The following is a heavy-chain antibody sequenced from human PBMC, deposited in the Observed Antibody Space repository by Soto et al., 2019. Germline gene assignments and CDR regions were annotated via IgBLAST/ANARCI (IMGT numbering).Heavy chain of an antibody. CDR1: WFCLHCLL. V-gene: IGHV3-74*01. J-gene: IGHJ5*02. D-gene: IGHD3-10*01. Sequence: GGALGLFFGGPWFCLHCLLVALVPPTSGKGLVWVSRINSDGSTTTYADSVKGRFTISRDNAKNTLYLQMNSLRAEDTAVYYCARSYGSDYYYTFGPWGQGTLVTVSS. CDR2: INSDGSTT. CDR3: ARSYGSDYYYTFGP.